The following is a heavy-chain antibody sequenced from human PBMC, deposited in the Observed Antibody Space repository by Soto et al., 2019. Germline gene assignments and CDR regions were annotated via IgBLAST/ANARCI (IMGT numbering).Heavy chain of an antibody. D-gene: IGHD1-7*01. CDR2: ISAYNGNT. CDR1: GYTFTSYG. J-gene: IGHJ6*03. Sequence: ASVKVSCKASGYTFTSYGISWVRQAPGQGLEWMGWISAYNGNTNYAQKLQGRVTMTTDTSTSTAYMELRSLRSDDTAVYYCARKALSTTMYYYYYYYMDVWGKGTTVTVSS. V-gene: IGHV1-18*01. CDR3: ARKALSTTMYYYYYYYMDV.